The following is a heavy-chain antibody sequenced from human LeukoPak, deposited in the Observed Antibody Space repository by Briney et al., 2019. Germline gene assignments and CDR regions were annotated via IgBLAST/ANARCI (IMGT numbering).Heavy chain of an antibody. Sequence: GGSLRLSCAASGFTVSSNYMSWVRQAPGKGLEWVSSISSSSSYIYYADSVKGRFTSSRDNAKKSLYLQMNSLRADDMAVYYCASPYYYGSGSYYNASWGQGTLVTVSS. D-gene: IGHD3-10*01. CDR1: GFTVSSNY. CDR2: ISSSSSYI. V-gene: IGHV3-21*01. J-gene: IGHJ5*02. CDR3: ASPYYYGSGSYYNAS.